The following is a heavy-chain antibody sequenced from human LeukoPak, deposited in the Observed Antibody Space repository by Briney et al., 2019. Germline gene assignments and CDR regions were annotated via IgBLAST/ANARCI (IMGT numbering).Heavy chain of an antibody. CDR3: AKSIGTLNAFDI. Sequence: GGSLRLSCAASGFTFSSYGMHWVRQAPGKGLEWVSGISGSGGSTYYADSEKGRFTISRDNSKNTLYLQMNSLRAEDTAVYYCAKSIGTLNAFDIWGQGTMVTVSS. CDR2: ISGSGGST. V-gene: IGHV3-23*01. J-gene: IGHJ3*02. CDR1: GFTFSSYG. D-gene: IGHD3-22*01.